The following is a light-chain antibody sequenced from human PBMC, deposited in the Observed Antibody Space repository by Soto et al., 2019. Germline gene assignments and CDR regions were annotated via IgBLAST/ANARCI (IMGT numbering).Light chain of an antibody. CDR3: QQYGSSPQA. Sequence: EIVLTQSPGTLSLPPGERATLSCRASQSVTRSFIACYQQKPGQAPRLLINGASSRATVIPDRFSGSGSGTDFTLTISRLEPEDFAVYYCQQYGSSPQAFGPGTKGDIK. J-gene: IGKJ3*01. CDR2: GAS. V-gene: IGKV3-20*01. CDR1: QSVTRSF.